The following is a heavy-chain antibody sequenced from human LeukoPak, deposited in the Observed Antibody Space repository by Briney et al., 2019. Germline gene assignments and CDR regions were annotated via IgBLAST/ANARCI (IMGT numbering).Heavy chain of an antibody. V-gene: IGHV4-38-2*02. CDR3: ARGRFGELSVDY. CDR1: GYSISSGYY. CDR2: INHSGST. J-gene: IGHJ4*02. Sequence: SETLSLTCTVSGYSISSGYYWGWIRQPPGKGLEWIGEINHSGSTNYNPSLKSRVTISVDTSKNQFSLKLSSVTAADTAVYYCARGRFGELSVDYWGQGTLVTVSS. D-gene: IGHD3-10*01.